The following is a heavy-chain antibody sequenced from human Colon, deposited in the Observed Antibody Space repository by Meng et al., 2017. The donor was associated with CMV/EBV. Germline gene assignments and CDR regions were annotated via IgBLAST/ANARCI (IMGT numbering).Heavy chain of an antibody. CDR2: ISAYNGNT. D-gene: IGHD4-23*01. CDR3: ARLNGGNSGDWFDP. V-gene: IGHV1-18*04. J-gene: IGHJ5*02. Sequence: SCFPFTSYSFTWVRQAPGQGLEWLGWISAYNGNTNYAQIVQGRVTMTTDPSTTTAYMELRNLRSDDTAVYYCARLNGGNSGDWFDPWGQGTLVTVSS. CDR1: CFPFTSYS.